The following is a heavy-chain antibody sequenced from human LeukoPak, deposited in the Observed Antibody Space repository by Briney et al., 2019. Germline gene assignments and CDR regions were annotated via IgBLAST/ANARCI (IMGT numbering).Heavy chain of an antibody. V-gene: IGHV4-4*07. J-gene: IGHJ3*02. CDR1: GGSISSYY. CDR2: IYTSGST. CDR3: ARGPNRITMMIGDAFDI. Sequence: PSETLSLTCTVSGGSISSYYWSWIRQPAGKGLEWIGRIYTSGSTSYNPSLKSRVTMSVDASKNQFSLKLSSVTAADTAVYYCARGPNRITMMIGDAFDIRGQGTMVTISS. D-gene: IGHD3-22*01.